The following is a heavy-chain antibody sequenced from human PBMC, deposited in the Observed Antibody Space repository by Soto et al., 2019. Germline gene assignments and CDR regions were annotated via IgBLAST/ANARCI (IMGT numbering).Heavy chain of an antibody. CDR3: ARAPVGLDTISYFDY. J-gene: IGHJ4*02. Sequence: PGGSLRLSCTASGLSFSNTWMHWVRQAPGKGLVWVSHINSDGSTTTYADSVKGRFTISRDNTKNTVYLQMNSLRADDTAVYFCARAPVGLDTISYFDYWGQGKLVTVSS. V-gene: IGHV3-74*03. CDR1: GLSFSNTW. D-gene: IGHD3-3*01. CDR2: INSDGSTT.